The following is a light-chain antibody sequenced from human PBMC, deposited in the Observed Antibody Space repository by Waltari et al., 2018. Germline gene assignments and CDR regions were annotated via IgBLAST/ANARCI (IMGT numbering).Light chain of an antibody. V-gene: IGKV1-5*03. CDR2: KAS. J-gene: IGKJ1*01. CDR3: QQYSVWLWT. Sequence: DIQMTQSPSTLSASVGDRVTITCRASQSISTSLAWHQQKPGKAPKVLIYKASTLQSGVPSRFNGSGSGTEFTLTISSLQPDDFATYYCQQYSVWLWTFGQGTKVEIK. CDR1: QSISTS.